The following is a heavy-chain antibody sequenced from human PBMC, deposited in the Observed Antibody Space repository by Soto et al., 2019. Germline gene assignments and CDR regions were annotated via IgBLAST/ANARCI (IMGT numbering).Heavy chain of an antibody. Sequence: GGSLRLSCAASGFTFSSYGMHWVRQAPGKGLEWVAVISYDGSNKYYADSVKGRFTISRDNSKNTLYLQMNSLRAEDTAVYYCAKESRMTTVTTGYYYYYGMDVWGQGSTLT. CDR3: AKESRMTTVTTGYYYYYGMDV. D-gene: IGHD4-17*01. CDR2: ISYDGSNK. V-gene: IGHV3-30*18. CDR1: GFTFSSYG. J-gene: IGHJ6*02.